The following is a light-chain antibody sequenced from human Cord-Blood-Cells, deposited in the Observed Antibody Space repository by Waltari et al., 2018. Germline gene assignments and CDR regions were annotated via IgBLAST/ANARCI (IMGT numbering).Light chain of an antibody. J-gene: IGLJ3*02. CDR3: SSYTSSSTPWV. V-gene: IGLV2-14*01. CDR1: SSDVGGYNS. CDR2: DVS. Sequence: QSALTQPASVSGSPGQSFTISCTGTSSDVGGYNSVSWYQQHPGKAPKLMIYDVSNRPSGVSNRFSCSKSGNTASLTISGLQAEDEADYYCSSYTSSSTPWVFGGGTKLTVL.